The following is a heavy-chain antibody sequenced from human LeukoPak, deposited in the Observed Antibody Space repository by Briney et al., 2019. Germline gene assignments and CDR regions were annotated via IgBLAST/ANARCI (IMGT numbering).Heavy chain of an antibody. V-gene: IGHV3-48*04. J-gene: IGHJ4*02. CDR3: ARDGRYCSGGSCYSLSPDY. CDR2: ISSSSSTI. CDR1: GFTFSSYS. Sequence: GGSLRPSCAASGFTFSSYSMNWVRQAPGKGLEWVSYISSSSSTIYYADSVKGRFTISRDNAKNSLYLQMNSLRAEDTAVYYCARDGRYCSGGSCYSLSPDYWGQGTLVTVSS. D-gene: IGHD2-15*01.